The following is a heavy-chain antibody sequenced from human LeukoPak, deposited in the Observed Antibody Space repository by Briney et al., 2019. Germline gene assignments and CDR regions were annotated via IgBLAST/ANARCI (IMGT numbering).Heavy chain of an antibody. V-gene: IGHV1-2*02. D-gene: IGHD3-9*01. Sequence: ASVKVSCKASGYTFTGYYMHWVRQAPGQGLEWMGWINPNSGGTNYAQKFQGRVTTTRDTSISTAYMELSRLRSDDTAVYYCARAFDIFTGYSSWGQGTLVTVSS. CDR3: ARAFDIFTGYSS. CDR1: GYTFTGYY. J-gene: IGHJ5*02. CDR2: INPNSGGT.